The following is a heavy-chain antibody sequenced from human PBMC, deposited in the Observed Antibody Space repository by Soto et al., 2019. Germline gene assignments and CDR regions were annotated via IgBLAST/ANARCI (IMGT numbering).Heavy chain of an antibody. J-gene: IGHJ6*02. CDR3: ARSGWLRSPYYYYYGMEV. V-gene: IGHV4-61*01. Sequence: SEPLSLTRTVSGGSVSSGSYYWSWIRQPPGKGLEWIGYIYYSGSTNYNPSLKSRVTISVDTSKNQFSLKLSSVTAADTAVYYCARSGWLRSPYYYYYGMEVWGQGTTVTVSS. CDR1: GGSVSSGSYY. D-gene: IGHD5-12*01. CDR2: IYYSGST.